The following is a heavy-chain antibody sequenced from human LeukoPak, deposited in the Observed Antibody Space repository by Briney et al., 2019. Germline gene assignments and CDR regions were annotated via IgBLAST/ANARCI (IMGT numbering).Heavy chain of an antibody. CDR1: GFSLSTYW. D-gene: IGHD1-14*01. V-gene: IGHV3-7*03. Sequence: PGGSLRLSCAASGFSLSTYWMSWVRQAPGKGLEWVANIKQDGSEKYYVDSVEGRFTISRDNARNSLHLQMNTLRAEDTAVYYCAKGPDGSSGPRGCYYYYGMDVWGQGTTVTVSS. J-gene: IGHJ6*02. CDR2: IKQDGSEK. CDR3: AKGPDGSSGPRGCYYYYGMDV.